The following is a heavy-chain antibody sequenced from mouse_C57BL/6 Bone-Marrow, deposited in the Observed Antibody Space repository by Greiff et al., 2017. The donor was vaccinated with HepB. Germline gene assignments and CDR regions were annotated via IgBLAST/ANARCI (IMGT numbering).Heavy chain of an antibody. V-gene: IGHV1-82*01. CDR3: ARFSPYYYGSSYTRYFDV. CDR2: IYHGDGDT. J-gene: IGHJ1*03. CDR1: GYAFSSSW. D-gene: IGHD1-1*01. Sequence: QVQLQQSGPELVKPGASVKISCKASGYAFSSSWMNWVKQRPGKGLEWIGRIYHGDGDTNSNGKFKGKATLTADKSSSTAYMQLSSLTSEDSAVYCCARFSPYYYGSSYTRYFDVWGTGTTVTVSS.